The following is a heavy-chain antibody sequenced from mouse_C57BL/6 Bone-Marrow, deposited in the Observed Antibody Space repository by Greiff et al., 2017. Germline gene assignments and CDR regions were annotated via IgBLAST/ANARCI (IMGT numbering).Heavy chain of an antibody. Sequence: QVQLQQPGAELVKPGASVKVSCKASGYTFTSYWMHWVKQRPGQGLEWIGRIHPSDSAPNYHQTFQGKATLTVDKYSSTAYMQLSSLTSEDSAVDYCSSEVYYGSSVDYWGQGTTLTVAS. CDR3: SSEVYYGSSVDY. V-gene: IGHV1-74*01. CDR2: IHPSDSAP. D-gene: IGHD1-1*01. CDR1: GYTFTSYW. J-gene: IGHJ2*01.